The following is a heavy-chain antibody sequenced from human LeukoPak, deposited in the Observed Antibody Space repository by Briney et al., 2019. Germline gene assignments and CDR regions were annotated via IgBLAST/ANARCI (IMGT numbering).Heavy chain of an antibody. D-gene: IGHD2-2*02. Sequence: ASVKVSCKASGYTFTSYDINWVRQATGQGLEWMGWMNPNSGNTGYAQKFQGRVTMTRNTSISTAYMELSSLRSEDTAVYYCARAPDIVVVPAAIGYYYYMDVWAKGPRSPSP. CDR3: ARAPDIVVVPAAIGYYYYMDV. CDR1: GYTFTSYD. J-gene: IGHJ6*03. V-gene: IGHV1-8*01. CDR2: MNPNSGNT.